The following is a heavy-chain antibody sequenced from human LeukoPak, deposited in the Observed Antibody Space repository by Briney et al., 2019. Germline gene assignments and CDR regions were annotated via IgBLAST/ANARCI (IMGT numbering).Heavy chain of an antibody. Sequence: SETLSLTCTVSGGSISSYYWSWIRQPPGKGLEWIGYIYYSGSANYNPSLKSRVTISVDTSKNQFSLKLSSVTAADTAVYYCARVALYSSSSYWFDPWGQGTLVTVSS. CDR1: GGSISSYY. V-gene: IGHV4-59*01. J-gene: IGHJ5*02. CDR3: ARVALYSSSSYWFDP. CDR2: IYYSGSA. D-gene: IGHD6-6*01.